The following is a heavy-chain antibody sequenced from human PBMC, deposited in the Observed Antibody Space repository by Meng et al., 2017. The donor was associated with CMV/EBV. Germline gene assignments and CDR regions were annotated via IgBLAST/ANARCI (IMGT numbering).Heavy chain of an antibody. V-gene: IGHV1-8*03. J-gene: IGHJ6*02. D-gene: IGHD6-19*01. CDR2: MNPNSGNT. CDR3: ARRGSSGWPYYYYGMDV. CDR1: GYTFTSYD. Sequence: ASVKVSCKASGYTFTSYDINWVRQATGQGLEWMGWMNPNSGNTGYAQKFQGRVTITRNTSISTAYTELSSLRSEDTAVYYCARRGSSGWPYYYYGMDVWGQGTTVTVS.